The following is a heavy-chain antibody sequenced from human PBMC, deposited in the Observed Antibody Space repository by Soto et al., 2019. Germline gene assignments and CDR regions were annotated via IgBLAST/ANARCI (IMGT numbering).Heavy chain of an antibody. Sequence: QVQLVQSGAEVKNPGASVKVSCTTSGYTFTTYDINWVRQATGQGFEWMGWMNPNSGNTNYAQKFHGGRTMSRDTSIRTAYMELSSLRSEDTAVDYCVSNLNGRDPWGQGTLVTVSP. D-gene: IGHD1-20*01. V-gene: IGHV1-8*02. CDR3: VSNLNGRDP. J-gene: IGHJ5*02. CDR1: GYTFTTYD. CDR2: MNPNSGNT.